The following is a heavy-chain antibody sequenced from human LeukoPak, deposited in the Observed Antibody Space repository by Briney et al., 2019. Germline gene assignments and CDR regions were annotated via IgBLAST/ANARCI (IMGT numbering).Heavy chain of an antibody. D-gene: IGHD5-18*01. CDR2: MNPNSGNT. J-gene: IGHJ6*03. CDR3: ARVGGYSYGGYLYDYYYYYYMDV. Sequence: ASVKVSCKASGYTFTSYDINWVRQATGQGLEWMGWMNPNSGNTGYAQKFQGRVTITRNTSISTAYMELSSLRSEDTAVYYCARVGGYSYGGYLYDYYYYYYMDVWGKGTTVTVSS. V-gene: IGHV1-8*03. CDR1: GYTFTSYD.